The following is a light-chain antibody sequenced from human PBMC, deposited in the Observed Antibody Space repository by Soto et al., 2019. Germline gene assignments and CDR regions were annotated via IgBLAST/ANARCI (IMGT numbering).Light chain of an antibody. J-gene: IGKJ1*01. Sequence: EIVLTQSPGTLSLSAGERATLSCRASQSVSSNYLAWYQQKPGQATYLLIYGASRRATGIPDRFSGSGSGTGFTLTISRLEPEDFAVYYCQQYGSSPPEKTFGQGTKVEIK. CDR1: QSVSSNY. CDR2: GAS. V-gene: IGKV3-20*01. CDR3: QQYGSSPPEKT.